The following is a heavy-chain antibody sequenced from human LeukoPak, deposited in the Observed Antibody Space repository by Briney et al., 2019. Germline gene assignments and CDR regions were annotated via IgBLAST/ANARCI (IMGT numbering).Heavy chain of an antibody. CDR2: INHSGST. CDR3: ARLSLDYYDSSGFVY. V-gene: IGHV4-34*01. CDR1: GGSFSGYY. J-gene: IGHJ4*02. Sequence: SETLSLTCAVYGGSFSGYYWSWIRQPPGKGLEWIGEINHSGSTNYNPSLKSRVTISVDTSKNQFSLKLSSVTAADTAVYYCARLSLDYYDSSGFVYWGQGTLVTVSS. D-gene: IGHD3-22*01.